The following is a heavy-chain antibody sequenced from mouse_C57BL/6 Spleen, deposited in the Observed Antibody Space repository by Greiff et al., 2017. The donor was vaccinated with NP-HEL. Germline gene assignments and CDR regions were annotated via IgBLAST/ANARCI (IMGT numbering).Heavy chain of an antibody. CDR3: TRDGYYVPPYYAMDY. J-gene: IGHJ4*01. V-gene: IGHV5-9-1*02. CDR2: ISSGGDYI. CDR1: GFTFSSYA. Sequence: EVHLVESGEGLVKPGGSLKLSCASSGFTFSSYAMSLVRQTPEKRLEWVAYISSGGDYIYYADPVKGRFTISRDNARNTLYLQMSSLKSEDTAMYYCTRDGYYVPPYYAMDYWGQGTSVTVSS. D-gene: IGHD2-3*01.